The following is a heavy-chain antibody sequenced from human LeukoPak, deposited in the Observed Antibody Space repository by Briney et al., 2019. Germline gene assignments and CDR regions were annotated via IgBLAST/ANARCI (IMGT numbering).Heavy chain of an antibody. CDR2: IYYSGST. J-gene: IGHJ4*02. CDR3: ARAVAVAGSETNDY. Sequence: SETLSLTCTVSGGSISSYYWSWIRQPPGKGLEWIGYIYYSGSTNYNPSLKSRVTISVDTSKNQFSLKLSSVTAADTAVYYCARAVAVAGSETNDYWGQGTLVTVSS. V-gene: IGHV4-59*01. D-gene: IGHD6-19*01. CDR1: GGSISSYY.